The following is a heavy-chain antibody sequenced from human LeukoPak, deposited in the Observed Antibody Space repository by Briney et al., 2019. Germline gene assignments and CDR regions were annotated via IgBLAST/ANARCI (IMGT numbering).Heavy chain of an antibody. Sequence: SETLSLTCTVYGGSFSGYYWSWIRQAPGKGLEWIGEINNTGGTNYNASLKSRVTVSADTSKNQFSLKLNSVTAADTAVYYCARDEAGGEFDYWGQGILVTVSS. V-gene: IGHV4-34*01. CDR3: ARDEAGGEFDY. J-gene: IGHJ4*02. CDR2: INNTGGT. D-gene: IGHD3-16*01. CDR1: GGSFSGYY.